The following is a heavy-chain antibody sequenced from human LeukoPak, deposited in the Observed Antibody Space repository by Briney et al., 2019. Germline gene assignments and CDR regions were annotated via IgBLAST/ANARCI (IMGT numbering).Heavy chain of an antibody. CDR2: MNPNSGNT. D-gene: IGHD3-3*01. J-gene: IGHJ6*02. V-gene: IGHV1-8*01. CDR3: ARGQYYDFWSGYYTGYYGMDV. Sequence: GASVKVSCKASGYAFTSYDINWVRQATGQVLEWMGWMNPNSGNTGYAQKFQGRVTMTRNTSISTAYMELSSLRSEDTAVYYCARGQYYDFWSGYYTGYYGMDVWGQGTTVTVSS. CDR1: GYAFTSYD.